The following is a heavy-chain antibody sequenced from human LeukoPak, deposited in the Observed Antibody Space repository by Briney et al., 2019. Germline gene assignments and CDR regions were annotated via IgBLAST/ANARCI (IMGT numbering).Heavy chain of an antibody. CDR2: IYSGGST. CDR3: AEAHYYDSSGASGERWFDP. D-gene: IGHD3-22*01. V-gene: IGHV3-66*01. J-gene: IGHJ5*02. Sequence: PGGSLRPSCTTSGFTFDDYAMSWVRQAPGKGLEWVALIYSGGSTYYADSVKGRFTFSRDTSKNTLYLQMNSLRAEDTAVYYCAEAHYYDSSGASGERWFDPWGQGTLVTVSS. CDR1: GFTFDDYA.